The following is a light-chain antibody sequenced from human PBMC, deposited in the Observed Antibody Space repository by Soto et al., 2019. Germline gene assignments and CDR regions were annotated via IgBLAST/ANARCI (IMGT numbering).Light chain of an antibody. CDR1: QTVSSSY. V-gene: IGKV3-20*01. Sequence: EIVLTQSPGTLSLSPGERATLSCRASQTVSSSYLAWYQQKPGQAPTLLIYAASSRATGIPDRFSGSGSGTDFTLTISRLEPEDFAVYYCHQYGSSPPFTFGPGTKVDIK. CDR2: AAS. CDR3: HQYGSSPPFT. J-gene: IGKJ3*01.